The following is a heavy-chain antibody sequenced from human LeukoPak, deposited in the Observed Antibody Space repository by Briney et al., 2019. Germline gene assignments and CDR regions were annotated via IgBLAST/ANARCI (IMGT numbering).Heavy chain of an antibody. V-gene: IGHV5-51*01. CDR1: GYSFTSYW. J-gene: IGHJ3*01. CDR2: IYPGDSDT. D-gene: IGHD6-19*01. Sequence: PGESLKISCKGSGYSFTSYWIGWVRQMPGKGLEWMGIIYPGDSDTRYSPSFQGQVTISADKSISTAYLQWSSLKASDTAMYYCARGVGTGLRIAVADDWGQGTMVTVSS. CDR3: ARGVGTGLRIAVADD.